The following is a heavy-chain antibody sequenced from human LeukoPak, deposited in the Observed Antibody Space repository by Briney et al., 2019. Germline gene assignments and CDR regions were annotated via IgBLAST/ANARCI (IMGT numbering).Heavy chain of an antibody. V-gene: IGHV3-74*01. CDR1: GFTFSSYW. D-gene: IGHD5-18*01. J-gene: IGHJ5*02. CDR3: AREASAAMVP. Sequence: GGSLRLSCAVSGFTFSSYWMHWVRQVPGKGLVWVSRINSDGSSTIYADSVKGRFTISRDNAKNTLYLQMNSLRAEDTAVYYCAREASAAMVPWGQGTLVTVSS. CDR2: INSDGSST.